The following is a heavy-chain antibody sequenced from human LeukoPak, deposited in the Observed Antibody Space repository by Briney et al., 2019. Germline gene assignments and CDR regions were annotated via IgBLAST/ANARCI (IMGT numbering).Heavy chain of an antibody. CDR3: ARALLPYYYDSSGYYYEDY. Sequence: ASVKVSCKASGYTFTSYYMHWVRQAPGQGLEWMGIINPTGGSTNYAQKFQGRVTMTRDTSISTAYMELSRLRSDDTAVYYCARALLPYYYDSSGYYYEDYWGQGTLVTVSS. D-gene: IGHD3-22*01. CDR2: INPTGGST. J-gene: IGHJ4*02. CDR1: GYTFTSYY. V-gene: IGHV1-2*02.